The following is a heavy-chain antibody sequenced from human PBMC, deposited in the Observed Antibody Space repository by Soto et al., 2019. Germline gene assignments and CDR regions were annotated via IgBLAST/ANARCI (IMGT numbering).Heavy chain of an antibody. V-gene: IGHV4-31*03. CDR3: ARGSYYSGWV. J-gene: IGHJ4*02. Sequence: SETLSLTCTVSGGSISSGSYYWSWIRQHPGKGLEWIGYIYYSGSTYYNPSLKSRVTISVDTSKNQFSLQLNSVTPGDTAVYYCARGSYYSGWVWGQGTLVTVSS. CDR2: IYYSGST. D-gene: IGHD6-19*01. CDR1: GGSISSGSYY.